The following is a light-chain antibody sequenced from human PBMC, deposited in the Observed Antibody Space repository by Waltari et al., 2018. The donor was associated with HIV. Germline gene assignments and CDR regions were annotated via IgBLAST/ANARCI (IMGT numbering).Light chain of an antibody. V-gene: IGLV3-25*03. CDR3: QSADITGTLGV. CDR2: KDS. CDR1: ALPRQF. Sequence: SYERAQPPSVSVSPGQTARLTCSGDALPRQFVYWYQQKPGQAPIVVIYKDSERPSGIPERFSGFISGTTATLTISAVQAEDEADYYCQSADITGTLGVFGGGTRLTV. J-gene: IGLJ2*01.